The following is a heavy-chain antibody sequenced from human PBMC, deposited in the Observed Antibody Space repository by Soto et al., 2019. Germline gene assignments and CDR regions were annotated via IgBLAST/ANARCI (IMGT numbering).Heavy chain of an antibody. CDR3: ARGQWLEFVY. CDR1: GDSVSSNSAA. Sequence: SQTLSLTCAISGDSVSSNSAAWNWLRQSPSRGLEWLGRTYYRSKWYHEYAVSVKSRITLNPDTSKNQFSLQLNSVTPEDTAVYYCARGQWLEFVYWGQGTLVTVSS. V-gene: IGHV6-1*01. D-gene: IGHD6-19*01. J-gene: IGHJ4*02. CDR2: TYYRSKWYH.